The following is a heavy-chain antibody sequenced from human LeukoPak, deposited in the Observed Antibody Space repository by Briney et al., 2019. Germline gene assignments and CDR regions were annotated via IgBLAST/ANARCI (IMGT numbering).Heavy chain of an antibody. CDR2: NKSKTDGGTT. D-gene: IGHD3-10*01. V-gene: IGHV3-15*01. CDR3: TTFVNYYGSGNSVDY. J-gene: IGHJ4*02. Sequence: GGSLRLSCAASGFTFRNAWMSWARNAPGKGLEWVGRNKSKTDGGTTDYAAPLKGRFTISRYDSKNTLYLPMNSLKTEDTAVYYCTTFVNYYGSGNSVDYWGQGTLVTVSS. CDR1: GFTFRNAW.